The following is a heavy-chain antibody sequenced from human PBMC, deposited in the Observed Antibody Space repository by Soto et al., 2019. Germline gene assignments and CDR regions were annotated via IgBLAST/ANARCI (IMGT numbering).Heavy chain of an antibody. CDR2: ISGSGGST. V-gene: IGHV3-23*01. D-gene: IGHD2-8*01. J-gene: IGHJ6*04. CDR1: VFRLIRTS. Sequence: PRLLLSASVFRLIRTSVICARQAPGKGLEWVSAISGSGGSTYYADSVKGRFTISRDNSKNTLYLQMNSLRAEDMAVYYCETDICWNYFSGMDVWGKGNTGNGS. CDR3: ETDICWNYFSGMDV.